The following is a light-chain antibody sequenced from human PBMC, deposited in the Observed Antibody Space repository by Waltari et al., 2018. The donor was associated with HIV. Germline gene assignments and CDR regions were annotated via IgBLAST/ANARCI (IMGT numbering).Light chain of an antibody. CDR3: QYYGSSPIT. CDR1: QRVDRSD. V-gene: IGKV3-20*01. J-gene: IGKJ5*01. CDR2: GTA. Sequence: IVLTQSPGTLSLSPGERAPLSCMTSQRVDRSDVAWYQQRRGQAPRLLIFGTASRATEIPDRFSGSGFGTRFTLTITRLDPEDFAVYFCQYYGSSPITFGQGTRLEI.